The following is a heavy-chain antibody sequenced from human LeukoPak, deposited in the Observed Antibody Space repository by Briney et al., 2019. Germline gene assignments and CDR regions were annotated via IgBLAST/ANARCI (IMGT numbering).Heavy chain of an antibody. D-gene: IGHD1-14*01. CDR2: ISYNGSHT. V-gene: IGHV3-30*04. J-gene: IGHJ1*01. CDR1: GFTFNTFS. CDR3: AVSIRCITISD. Sequence: GGSLRLSCAASGFTFNTFSLHWVRQAPGKGLEWLAVISYNGSHTYYADSVRGRFTISRDNSKDTLYLQMKRLRSEDTALYYCAVSIRCITISDWGQGALVTVSS.